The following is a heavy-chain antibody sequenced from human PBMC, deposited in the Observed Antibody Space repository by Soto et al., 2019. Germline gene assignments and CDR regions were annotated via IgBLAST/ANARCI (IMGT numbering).Heavy chain of an antibody. CDR2: ISADTGQT. V-gene: IGHV1-18*01. CDR3: ARVSVALEWITTPFDY. D-gene: IGHD1-1*01. Sequence: HVQLVPSGAEVRKPGASVKVSCTASGYTFTPYGITWVRQAPGQGLVWMGGISADTGQTHYAQRVQRRVTMTTDTSTTTAYLDLRSLRSDDTAVYYCARVSVALEWITTPFDYWGKGTPVTVSS. CDR1: GYTFTPYG. J-gene: IGHJ4*02.